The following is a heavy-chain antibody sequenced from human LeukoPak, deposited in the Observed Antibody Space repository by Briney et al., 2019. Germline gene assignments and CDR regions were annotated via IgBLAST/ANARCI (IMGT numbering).Heavy chain of an antibody. CDR3: ARDPTIFGPLYY. CDR2: ISAYNGNT. V-gene: IGHV1-18*03. D-gene: IGHD3-3*01. CDR1: GYTFTSYG. Sequence: GSVKVSCKASGYTFTSYGISWVRQAPGQGLEWMGWISAYNGNTNYAQKLQGRVTITTDTSTSTVYMELRSLRSDDMAVYYCARDPTIFGPLYYWGQGTLVTVSS. J-gene: IGHJ4*02.